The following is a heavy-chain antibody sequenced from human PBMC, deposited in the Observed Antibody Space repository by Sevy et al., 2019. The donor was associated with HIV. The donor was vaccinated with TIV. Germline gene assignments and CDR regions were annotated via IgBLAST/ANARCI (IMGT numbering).Heavy chain of an antibody. D-gene: IGHD3-22*01. CDR1: SYSLTQLS. V-gene: IGHV1-24*01. CDR3: ATTKDYYDSSGSPFDY. CDR2: FEPEDGET. Sequence: ASVKVSCKVSSYSLTQLSMHWVRQAPGKGLEWMGSFEPEDGETFYAQMVQGRVTLTEDTSTDTAYMELRSLRSEDTAIYYCATTKDYYDSSGSPFDYWSQGTLVTVSS. J-gene: IGHJ4*02.